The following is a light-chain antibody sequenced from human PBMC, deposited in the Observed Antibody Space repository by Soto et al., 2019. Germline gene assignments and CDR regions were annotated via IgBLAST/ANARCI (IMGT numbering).Light chain of an antibody. J-gene: IGKJ1*01. Sequence: DIQMTQSPSTLSASVGDRVTITCRATQRISSWLAWYQQKPGKAPKLLIYTASSLETGVSSRFSGGGSGTDFTLTIRSLQPDSFATSFCQHCNPYPWTFGQGTKVEVK. CDR1: QRISSW. CDR2: TAS. CDR3: QHCNPYPWT. V-gene: IGKV1-5*03.